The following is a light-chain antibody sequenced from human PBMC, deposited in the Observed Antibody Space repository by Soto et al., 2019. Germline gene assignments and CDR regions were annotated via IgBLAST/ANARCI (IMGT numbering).Light chain of an antibody. Sequence: VMTQSPATLSVSXGERATVCYRARNSLSSNLASYQQKPGXAPRLLXIGASERVHGSPARFSGSGSATEFTRSISSLQSDDFAVYYCQQYNTWPWTFGQGTKVDIK. CDR2: GAS. CDR1: NSLSSN. V-gene: IGKV3-15*01. CDR3: QQYNTWPWT. J-gene: IGKJ1*01.